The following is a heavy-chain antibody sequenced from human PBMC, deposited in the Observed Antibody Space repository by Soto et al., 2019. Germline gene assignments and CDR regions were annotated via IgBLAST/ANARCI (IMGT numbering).Heavy chain of an antibody. CDR2: INPNSGGT. J-gene: IGHJ4*02. CDR3: ARDFYYDSSGYHLPFDY. D-gene: IGHD3-22*01. CDR1: GYTFTGYY. V-gene: IGHV1-2*02. Sequence: ASVKVSCKASGYTFTGYYMHWVRQAPGQGLEWMGWINPNSGGTNYAQKFQGRVTMTRDTSISTAYMELSRLRSDDTAVYYCARDFYYDSSGYHLPFDYWGQGTLVNVSS.